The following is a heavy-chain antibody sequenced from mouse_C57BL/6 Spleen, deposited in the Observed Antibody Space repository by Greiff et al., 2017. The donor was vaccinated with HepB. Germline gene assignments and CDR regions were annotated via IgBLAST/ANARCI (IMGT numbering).Heavy chain of an antibody. D-gene: IGHD2-9*01. CDR1: GYTFTSYW. Sequence: VQLQQPGAELVKPGASVKLSCKASGYTFTSYWMHWVKQRPGRGLEWIGRIDPNSGGTKYNEKFKSKATLTVDKPSSTAYMQLSSLTSEDSAVYYCAKGGSYYGYDGWTSYYFDYWGQGTTLTVSS. CDR2: IDPNSGGT. V-gene: IGHV1-72*01. CDR3: AKGGSYYGYDGWTSYYFDY. J-gene: IGHJ2*01.